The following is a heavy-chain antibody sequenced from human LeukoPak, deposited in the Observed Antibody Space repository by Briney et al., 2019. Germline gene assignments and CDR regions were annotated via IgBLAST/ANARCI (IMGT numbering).Heavy chain of an antibody. V-gene: IGHV3-66*01. D-gene: IGHD4-23*01. CDR2: IYSGGST. J-gene: IGHJ1*01. CDR1: GXTVSSHY. Sequence: GGSLRLSCAASGXTVSSHYMSWVRQAPGKGLEWVLLIYSGGSTEYADSVKGRLTISRDISKNTVHLQMNSLRAEDTAVHYCARVPVLGTRENLQHWGQGTIVTVSS. CDR3: ARVPVLGTRENLQH.